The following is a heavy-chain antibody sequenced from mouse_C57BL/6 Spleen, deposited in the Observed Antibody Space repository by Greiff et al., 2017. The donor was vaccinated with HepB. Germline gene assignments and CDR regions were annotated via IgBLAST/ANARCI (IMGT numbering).Heavy chain of an antibody. CDR1: GYTFTSYW. CDR2: IDPSDSET. D-gene: IGHD1-1*01. V-gene: IGHV1-52*01. J-gene: IGHJ1*03. Sequence: QVQLQQPGAELVRPGSSVKLSCKASGYTFTSYWMHWVKQRPIQGLEWIGNIDPSDSETHYNQKFKDKATLTVDKSSSTAYMQLSSLTSEDSAVYYCARRYYGSSYVGYFDVWGTGTTVT. CDR3: ARRYYGSSYVGYFDV.